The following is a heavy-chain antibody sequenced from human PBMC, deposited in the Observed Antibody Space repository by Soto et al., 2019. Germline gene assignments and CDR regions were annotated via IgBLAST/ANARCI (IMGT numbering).Heavy chain of an antibody. D-gene: IGHD2-2*01. Sequence: QITLKESGPTLVKPTQTLTLTCTFSGFSLSADGVGVGWIRQPPGKALEWLALIYWDDDQRYSPSLKTRLTITKDTSKNHVVLTMPKMDPVDTATYYCAHAYGGTSWPNDAFDVWGQGTVITVSS. CDR1: GFSLSADGVG. V-gene: IGHV2-5*02. CDR3: AHAYGGTSWPNDAFDV. J-gene: IGHJ3*01. CDR2: IYWDDDQ.